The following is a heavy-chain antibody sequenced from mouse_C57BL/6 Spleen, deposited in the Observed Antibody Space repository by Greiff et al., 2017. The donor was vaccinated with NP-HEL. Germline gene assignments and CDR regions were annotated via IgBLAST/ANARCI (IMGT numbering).Heavy chain of an antibody. CDR1: GYTFTDYY. D-gene: IGHD2-2*01. J-gene: IGHJ3*01. CDR3: ARYGGYDSGVAY. V-gene: IGHV1-26*01. Sequence: VQLQQSGPELVKPGASVKISCKASGYTFTDYYMNWVKQSHGKSLEWIGDINPNNGGTSYNQKFKGKATLTVDKSSSTAYMELRSLTSEDSAVYYCARYGGYDSGVAYWGQGTLVTVSA. CDR2: INPNNGGT.